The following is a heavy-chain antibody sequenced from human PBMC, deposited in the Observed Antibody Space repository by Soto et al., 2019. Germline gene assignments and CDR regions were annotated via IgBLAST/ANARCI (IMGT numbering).Heavy chain of an antibody. V-gene: IGHV4-59*08. Sequence: SETLSLTCTVSGGSISNYYWSWIRQPPGKGLEWIGYLYYSGSTNYNPSLKSRVSISVDRSKNQFSLKLSSVTAADTAVYYCAGHYYGSGSGNAYYYYHYMDVWGKGTTVTVSS. CDR1: GGSISNYY. CDR3: AGHYYGSGSGNAYYYYHYMDV. CDR2: LYYSGST. J-gene: IGHJ6*03. D-gene: IGHD3-10*01.